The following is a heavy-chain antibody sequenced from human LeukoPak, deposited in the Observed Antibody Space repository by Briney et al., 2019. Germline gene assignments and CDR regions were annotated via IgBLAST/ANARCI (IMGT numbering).Heavy chain of an antibody. Sequence: SETLSLTCTVSGGSISNYYWSWIRQPAGKGLKWIGFMHKDGSANYNPSLKSRVTISADTSKNHVSLRVTSVTAADTAVYYCARRCSGDDCYSEWGQGTLVTVSS. D-gene: IGHD2-21*02. CDR2: MHKDGSA. CDR3: ARRCSGDDCYSE. CDR1: GGSISNYY. J-gene: IGHJ4*02. V-gene: IGHV4-59*08.